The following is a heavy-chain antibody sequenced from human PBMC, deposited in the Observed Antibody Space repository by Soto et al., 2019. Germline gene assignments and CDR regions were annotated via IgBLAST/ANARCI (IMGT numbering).Heavy chain of an antibody. CDR3: AKCGWDDC. J-gene: IGHJ4*02. V-gene: IGHV3-23*01. Sequence: EVQLLESGGGLVQPGGSLRLSCAASGFTFSRDVMSWVRHAPGKGLEWVSGVTGSGDSTYYAASVKGRFTISRDNSKNTLYLHMNSLSADDTAVYYCAKCGWDDCWGQGTRVAVSS. D-gene: IGHD6-19*01. CDR2: VTGSGDST. CDR1: GFTFSRDV.